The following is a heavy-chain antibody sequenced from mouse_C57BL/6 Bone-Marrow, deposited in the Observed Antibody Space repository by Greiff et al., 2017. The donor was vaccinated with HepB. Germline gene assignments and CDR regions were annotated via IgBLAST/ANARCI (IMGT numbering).Heavy chain of an antibody. D-gene: IGHD4-1*01. CDR1: GYTFTSYW. CDR3: ARMGRELLFAY. Sequence: QVQLKQSGAELVKPGASVKMSCKASGYTFTSYWITWVKQRPGQGLEWIGDIYPGSGSTNYNEKFKSKATLTVDTSSSTAYMQLSSLTSEDSAVYYCARMGRELLFAYWGQGTLVTVTA. CDR2: IYPGSGST. V-gene: IGHV1-55*01. J-gene: IGHJ3*01.